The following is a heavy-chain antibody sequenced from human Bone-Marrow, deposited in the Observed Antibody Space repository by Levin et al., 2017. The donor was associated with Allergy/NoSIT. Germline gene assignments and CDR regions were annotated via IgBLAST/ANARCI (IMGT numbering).Heavy chain of an antibody. V-gene: IGHV3-23*01. D-gene: IGHD3-16*01. CDR2: ISAGGGRT. CDR1: GFTFSDYA. Sequence: ETLSLTCAASGFTFSDYAMNWVRQAPGKGLEWVLGISAGGGRTDFADSAKGRFIISRDNSKNTLSLQMNSLRVEDTAVYYCAKDGAIWGPGTLVTVSS. J-gene: IGHJ4*02. CDR3: AKDGAI.